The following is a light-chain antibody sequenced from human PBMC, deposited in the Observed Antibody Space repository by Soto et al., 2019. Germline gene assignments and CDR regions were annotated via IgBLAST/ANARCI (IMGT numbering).Light chain of an antibody. V-gene: IGLV1-40*01. Sequence: QSVLTQPPSVSGAPGQRVTISCTGSSSNIGAGYEVHWYQQLPGTAPKLLIYGNSNRPSGVPDRFSGSKSGTSASLAITGLQAEDEADYYRQSYDSSLSGSVFGGGTKLTVL. CDR1: SSNIGAGYE. J-gene: IGLJ2*01. CDR3: QSYDSSLSGSV. CDR2: GNS.